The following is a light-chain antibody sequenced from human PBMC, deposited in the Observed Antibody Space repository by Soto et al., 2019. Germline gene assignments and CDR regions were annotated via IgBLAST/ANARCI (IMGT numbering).Light chain of an antibody. CDR3: SSFAGSPVV. CDR2: EVS. V-gene: IGLV2-8*01. Sequence: QYALTQPPSASGSPGQSVTITCSGTSSDVGEENYVSWYQQHPGKVPKLILYEVSKRPSGVPDRFSGSGSGNTASLTVSGLQAEDEADYYCSSFAGSPVVFGGGTKLTVL. J-gene: IGLJ2*01. CDR1: SSDVGEENY.